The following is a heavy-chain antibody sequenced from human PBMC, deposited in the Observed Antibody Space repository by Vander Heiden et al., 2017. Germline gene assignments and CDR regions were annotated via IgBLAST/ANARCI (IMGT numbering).Heavy chain of an antibody. CDR3: ASSYSSGWLGVDY. J-gene: IGHJ4*02. Sequence: VQLVQSGAEVKKPGESLKISCKGSGHTFTTYWTGWVSQLPGKGLEWMGIIYPGDSDIRYSPSFQGQVTISADKSLSTAYLQWDSLKASDSAMYYCASSYSSGWLGVDYWGQGTLVTVSS. CDR1: GHTFTTYW. D-gene: IGHD6-19*01. CDR2: IYPGDSDI. V-gene: IGHV5-51*01.